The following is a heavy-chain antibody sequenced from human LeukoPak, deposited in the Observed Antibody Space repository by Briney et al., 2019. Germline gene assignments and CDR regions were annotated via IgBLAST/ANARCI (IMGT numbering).Heavy chain of an antibody. CDR1: GFSVSSSY. Sequence: GGSLRLSCAASGFSVSSSYMNWVRQAPGRGLEWVAVIYSGESTNYADSVKGRFTISRDSSKNTLYLQMNSLRAEDTAVYYCAKDLGTVGRYYFDSWGQGTLVTVSS. CDR2: IYSGEST. J-gene: IGHJ4*02. D-gene: IGHD1-14*01. V-gene: IGHV3-53*01. CDR3: AKDLGTVGRYYFDS.